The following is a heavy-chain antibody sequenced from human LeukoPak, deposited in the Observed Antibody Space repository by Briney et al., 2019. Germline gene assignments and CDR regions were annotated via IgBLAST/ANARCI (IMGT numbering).Heavy chain of an antibody. D-gene: IGHD7-27*01. Sequence: PSETLSLTCAVYGGSFSGYYWSWIRQPPGKGLEWIGEINHSGSTNYNPSLKSRVTISVDTSKNQFSLKLSSVTAADTAVYYCTDTGDAFDIWGQGTMVTVSS. CDR2: INHSGST. CDR1: GGSFSGYY. CDR3: TDTGDAFDI. J-gene: IGHJ3*02. V-gene: IGHV4-34*01.